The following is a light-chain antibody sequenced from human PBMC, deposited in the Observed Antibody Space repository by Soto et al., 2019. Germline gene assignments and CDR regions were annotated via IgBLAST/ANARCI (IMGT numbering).Light chain of an antibody. CDR2: AAS. V-gene: IGKV1-39*01. Sequence: DIQMTQSPSSLSASVGDRVTITCRASQGIRTYLNWYQQKPGKAPKLLIYAASTLQSGVPSRFSGSGSGTEFTLTIISLQPEDFATYYCQQSYRFPKTFGRGTKVDIK. CDR3: QQSYRFPKT. J-gene: IGKJ1*01. CDR1: QGIRTY.